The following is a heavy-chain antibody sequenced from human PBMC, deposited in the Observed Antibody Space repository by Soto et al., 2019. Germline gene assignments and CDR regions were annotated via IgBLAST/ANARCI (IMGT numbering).Heavy chain of an antibody. CDR2: ISAYNGNT. V-gene: IGHV1-18*04. CDR3: ATNYYDSSGYYGPVAFDI. Sequence: QVQLVQSGAEVKKPGASVKVSCKASGYTFTSYGISWVRQAPGQGLEWMGWISAYNGNTNYAQKLQGRVTMTTDTSTGTAYMELRSLRSDDTAVYYCATNYYDSSGYYGPVAFDIWGQGTMVTVSS. J-gene: IGHJ3*02. D-gene: IGHD3-22*01. CDR1: GYTFTSYG.